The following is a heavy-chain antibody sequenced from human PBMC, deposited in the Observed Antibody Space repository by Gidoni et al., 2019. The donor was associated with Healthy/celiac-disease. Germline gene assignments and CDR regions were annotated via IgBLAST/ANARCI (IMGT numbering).Heavy chain of an antibody. Sequence: EVQLVESGGGLVQPGGSLRISCAASGFTFSSYWKQWARQAPGKGLVGVSRINSDGSSTSYADSVKVRFTISSDNAKNTLYLQMNSLRADDTAVYYCARDDIVVVPAAIEYYYYYMDVWGKGTTVTVSS. J-gene: IGHJ6*03. CDR1: GFTFSSYW. V-gene: IGHV3-74*01. CDR2: INSDGSST. D-gene: IGHD2-2*01. CDR3: ARDDIVVVPAAIEYYYYYMDV.